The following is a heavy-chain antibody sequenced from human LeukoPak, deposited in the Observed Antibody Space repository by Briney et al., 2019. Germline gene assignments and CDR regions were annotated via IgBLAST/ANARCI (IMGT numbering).Heavy chain of an antibody. CDR3: AKGIYSSGWSYFDY. V-gene: IGHV3-23*01. Sequence: GGSLRLSCAASGFILSNSAMSWVRQAPGKGVEWVSTLSGSGITTYYADSVKGRFTISRDNSKNTLYLQMNSLRAEDTAVYYCAKGIYSSGWSYFDYWGHGTLVTVSS. CDR1: GFILSNSA. D-gene: IGHD6-19*01. J-gene: IGHJ4*01. CDR2: LSGSGITT.